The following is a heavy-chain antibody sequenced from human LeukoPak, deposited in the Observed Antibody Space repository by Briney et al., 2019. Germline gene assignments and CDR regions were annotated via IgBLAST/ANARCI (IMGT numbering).Heavy chain of an antibody. CDR2: IYYSGST. V-gene: IGHV4-39*07. CDR1: GGSISSGSYS. J-gene: IGHJ4*02. CDR3: GRVVGAGNLVDY. D-gene: IGHD6-13*01. Sequence: PSETLSLTCTVSGGSISSGSYSWGWIRQPPGKGLQWIASIYYSGSTYYNPSLKSRVSISVDTSKNQFSLKLSSVTAADTAVYSCGRVVGAGNLVDYWGQGNLVTVSS.